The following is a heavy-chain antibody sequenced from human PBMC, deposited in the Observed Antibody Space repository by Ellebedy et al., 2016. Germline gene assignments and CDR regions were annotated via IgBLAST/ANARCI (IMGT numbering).Heavy chain of an antibody. Sequence: GGSLRLSXAASGFSFSNAWMNWVRQAPGKGLEWVANIKEDGSEKHYVDSVKGRFTISRDNAKNSLYLQMNSLRVEDTAVYYCARALIGGKNYWGQGTLVTVSS. V-gene: IGHV3-7*03. J-gene: IGHJ4*02. D-gene: IGHD3-16*01. CDR2: IKEDGSEK. CDR3: ARALIGGKNY. CDR1: GFSFSNAW.